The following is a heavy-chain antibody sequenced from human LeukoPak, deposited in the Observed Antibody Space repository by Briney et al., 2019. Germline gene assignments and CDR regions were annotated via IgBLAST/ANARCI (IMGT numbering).Heavy chain of an antibody. J-gene: IGHJ4*02. V-gene: IGHV3-23*01. CDR3: AKSRGFSDYVWGSYRFDFDY. CDR2: ISGSGGST. D-gene: IGHD3-16*02. CDR1: GFTCSSYA. Sequence: GGSLRLSCAASGFTCSSYAMSWVRQAPGKGLEWVSAISGSGGSTYYADSGKGRFTISRDNSKNTLYLRMNSLRAEDTAVYYCAKSRGFSDYVWGSYRFDFDYWGQGTLVTVSS.